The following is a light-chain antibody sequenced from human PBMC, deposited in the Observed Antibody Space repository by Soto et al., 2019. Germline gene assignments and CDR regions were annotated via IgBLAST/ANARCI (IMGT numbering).Light chain of an antibody. CDR3: QQYNNWPPYT. Sequence: EIVMTQSPVTLSVSPGERTTLSCRASQSVGSNLVWFQHKPGQAPRLLIYGASTRAPGVPARFSGSGSGTEFTLTISSLQSEDFAVYYCQQYNNWPPYTFGQGTKLEIK. J-gene: IGKJ2*01. V-gene: IGKV3-15*01. CDR1: QSVGSN. CDR2: GAS.